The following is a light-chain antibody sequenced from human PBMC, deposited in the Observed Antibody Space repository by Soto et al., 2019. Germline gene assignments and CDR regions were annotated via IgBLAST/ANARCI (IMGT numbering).Light chain of an antibody. Sequence: QSVLTQPASVSGSPGQSITISCTGTSSDVGGYNYVSWYQQHPGEVPKLLIYEVTIRPSGVSNRFSGSKSGNTASLTISGLQAEDEADYYCAAWDDSLRGWVFGGGTKLTVL. CDR1: SSDVGGYNY. CDR3: AAWDDSLRGWV. J-gene: IGLJ3*02. V-gene: IGLV2-14*01. CDR2: EVT.